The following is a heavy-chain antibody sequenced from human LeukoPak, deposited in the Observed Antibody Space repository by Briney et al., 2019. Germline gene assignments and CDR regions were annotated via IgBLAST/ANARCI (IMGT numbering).Heavy chain of an antibody. CDR3: ARDPLGWFGDPYRRDWFDP. Sequence: SVKVSCKASGGTFSSYAISWVRQAPGQGLEWMGRIIPILGIANYAQKFQGRVTITADKSTSTAYMELSSLRSEDTAVYYCARDPLGWFGDPYRRDWFDPWGQGTLVTVSS. D-gene: IGHD3-10*01. V-gene: IGHV1-69*04. CDR2: IIPILGIA. CDR1: GGTFSSYA. J-gene: IGHJ5*02.